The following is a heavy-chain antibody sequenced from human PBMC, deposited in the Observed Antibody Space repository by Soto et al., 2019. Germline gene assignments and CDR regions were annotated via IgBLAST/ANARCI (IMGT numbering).Heavy chain of an antibody. CDR3: ARGGGYCSGGSCYSDSY. D-gene: IGHD2-15*01. CDR1: GFTFSSYS. Sequence: EVQLVESGGGLVKPGGSLRLSCAASGFTFSSYSMNWVRQAPGKGLEWVSSISSSSSYIYYADSVKGRFTISRDNAKNSLYLQMNSLRAEDTAVYYCARGGGYCSGGSCYSDSYWGQGTLVTVSS. J-gene: IGHJ4*02. CDR2: ISSSSSYI. V-gene: IGHV3-21*01.